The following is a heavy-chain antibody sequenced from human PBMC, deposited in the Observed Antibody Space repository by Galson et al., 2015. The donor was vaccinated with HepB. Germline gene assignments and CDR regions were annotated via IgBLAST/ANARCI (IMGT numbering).Heavy chain of an antibody. D-gene: IGHD3-3*01. J-gene: IGHJ6*02. CDR1: GGTFRMHA. CDR2: LMPVFGKV. V-gene: IGHV1-69*13. CDR3: ARASGQIIGVKVNYDVDV. Sequence: SVKVSCKASGGTFRMHAIIWVRQAPGQGLGWVGGLMPVFGKVNYAENFQGRVTISADESANSAFMELTSLRSDDTAVYFCARASGQIIGVKVNYDVDVWGQGTTVTVSS.